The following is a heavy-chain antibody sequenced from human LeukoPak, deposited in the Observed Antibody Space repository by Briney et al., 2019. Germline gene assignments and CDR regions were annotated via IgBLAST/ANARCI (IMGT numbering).Heavy chain of an antibody. J-gene: IGHJ6*03. Sequence: SQTLSLTCNVSGGSISGYHWSWIRQPPGKGLEWLAYIYYSGSSNYNPSLKSRVTISADTSKNQFSLKLSSVTAADTAVYYCARVPRSYYYYYYMDVWGKGTTVTVSS. V-gene: IGHV4-59*01. CDR1: GGSISGYH. CDR2: IYYSGSS. CDR3: ARVPRSYYYYYYMDV.